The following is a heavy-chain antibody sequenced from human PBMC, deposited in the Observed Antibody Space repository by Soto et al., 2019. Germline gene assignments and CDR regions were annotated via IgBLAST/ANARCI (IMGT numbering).Heavy chain of an antibody. J-gene: IGHJ4*02. CDR2: IYYSGST. V-gene: IGHV4-59*08. Sequence: SETLSLTCTVSGGSISSYYWSWIRQPPGKGLEWIGYIYYSGSTNYNPSLKSRVTISVDTSKNQFSLKLSSVTAADTAVYYCARHASGYDLGYFDYWGQGTLVTVSS. CDR1: GGSISSYY. CDR3: ARHASGYDLGYFDY. D-gene: IGHD5-12*01.